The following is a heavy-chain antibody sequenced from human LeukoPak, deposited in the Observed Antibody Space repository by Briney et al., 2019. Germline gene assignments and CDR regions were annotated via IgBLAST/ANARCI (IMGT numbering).Heavy chain of an antibody. J-gene: IGHJ6*02. CDR2: INHSGST. CDR1: GGSFSGYY. D-gene: IGHD2-21*01. Sequence: LETLSLTCAVYGGSFSGYYWSWIRQPPGKGLEWIGEINHSGSTNYNPSLKSRVTISVDTSKNQFSLKLSSVTAADTAVYYCASRSGEFRRARVPYYYGMDVWGQGTTVTVSS. CDR3: ASRSGEFRRARVPYYYGMDV. V-gene: IGHV4-34*01.